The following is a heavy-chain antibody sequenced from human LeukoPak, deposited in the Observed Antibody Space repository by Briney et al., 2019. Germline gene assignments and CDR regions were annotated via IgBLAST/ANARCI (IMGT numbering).Heavy chain of an antibody. Sequence: SETLSLTCTVSGGSISSSSYYWGWIRQPPGKGLEWIGSIYYSGSTYYNPSLKSRVTISVDTSKNQFSLKLSSVTAADTAVYYGEKQKGIVAADYYYYMDVWGKGTTVTASS. CDR2: IYYSGST. D-gene: IGHD6-13*01. CDR3: EKQKGIVAADYYYYMDV. CDR1: GGSISSSSYY. V-gene: IGHV4-39*01. J-gene: IGHJ6*03.